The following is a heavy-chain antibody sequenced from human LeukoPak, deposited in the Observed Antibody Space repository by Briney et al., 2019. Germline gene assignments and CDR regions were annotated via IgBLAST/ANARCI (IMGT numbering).Heavy chain of an antibody. Sequence: PGGSLRLSCAASGFTFSSYSMNWVRQAPGKGLEWVSYISSSSSYTNYADSVKGRFTISRDNAKNSLYLQMNSLRAEDTAVYYCARAGSEEPDAFDIWGQGTMVTVSS. J-gene: IGHJ3*02. V-gene: IGHV3-21*05. CDR3: ARAGSEEPDAFDI. CDR2: ISSSSSYT. CDR1: GFTFSSYS.